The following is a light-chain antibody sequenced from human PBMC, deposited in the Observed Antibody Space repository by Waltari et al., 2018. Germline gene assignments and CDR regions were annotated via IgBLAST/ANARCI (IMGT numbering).Light chain of an antibody. Sequence: RASQRLTKYYLAWYQQKPGQAPRLLIYGASSRAAGIPERFHGSGSGTDFTLTINRLEPEDFAMYYCQQYGSSILYTFGQGTKLEIK. J-gene: IGKJ2*01. V-gene: IGKV3-20*01. CDR3: QQYGSSILYT. CDR1: QRLTKYY. CDR2: GAS.